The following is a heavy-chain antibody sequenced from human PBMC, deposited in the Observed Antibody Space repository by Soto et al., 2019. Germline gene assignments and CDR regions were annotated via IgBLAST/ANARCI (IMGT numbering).Heavy chain of an antibody. D-gene: IGHD3-22*01. Sequence: GGSLRLSCAASGFTFGNFGMSWVSQATEKGLEWVSSISGSTGYIFYADSVKGRFTISRDNAKNSLSLQMNSLRAEDTAVYYCATNYHASSGYHYLYFQHWGQGTVVTVSS. J-gene: IGHJ1*01. CDR2: ISGSTGYI. CDR1: GFTFGNFG. V-gene: IGHV3-21*01. CDR3: ATNYHASSGYHYLYFQH.